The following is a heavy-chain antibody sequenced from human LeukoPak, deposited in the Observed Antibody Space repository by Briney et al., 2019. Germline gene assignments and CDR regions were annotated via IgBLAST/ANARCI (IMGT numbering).Heavy chain of an antibody. CDR3: ARDGIVGATRGYFDY. CDR2: IWYDGSNK. CDR1: GFTFSSYG. V-gene: IGHV3-33*01. D-gene: IGHD1-26*01. J-gene: IGHJ4*02. Sequence: GGSLRLSCAASGFTFSSYGMHWVRQAPGKGLEWVAVIWYDGSNKYYADSVKGRFTISRDNSKNTLYLQMNSLRAEDTAVYYCARDGIVGATRGYFDYWGQGTLVTVSS.